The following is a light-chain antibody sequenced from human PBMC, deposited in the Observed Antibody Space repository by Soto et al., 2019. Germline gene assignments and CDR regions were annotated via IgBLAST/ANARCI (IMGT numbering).Light chain of an antibody. Sequence: DIVMTQSPLSLPVTPGEPASISCRSSQSLLHSNGYNYLDWYLQKPGQSPQLLIYLGSNRASGVPDRCRGSGSGTDFTLKISRVEAEDVGVYYCMQALQTWTFGQGTKVEIK. J-gene: IGKJ1*01. CDR2: LGS. CDR1: QSLLHSNGYNY. CDR3: MQALQTWT. V-gene: IGKV2-28*01.